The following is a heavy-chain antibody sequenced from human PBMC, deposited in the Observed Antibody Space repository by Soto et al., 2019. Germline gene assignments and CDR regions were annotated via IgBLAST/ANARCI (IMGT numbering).Heavy chain of an antibody. D-gene: IGHD3-22*01. Sequence: PSETLSLTCRVSGGSISNDYWTWILQPPWKGLEWIGYIYKGGSINYNPSLKSRVTISVDTSNNQFSLKLSSVTAADTAVYYCARAYYDRSGYAVDPWGQGTLVTVSS. CDR1: GGSISNDY. CDR3: ARAYYDRSGYAVDP. CDR2: IYKGGSI. V-gene: IGHV4-4*09. J-gene: IGHJ5*02.